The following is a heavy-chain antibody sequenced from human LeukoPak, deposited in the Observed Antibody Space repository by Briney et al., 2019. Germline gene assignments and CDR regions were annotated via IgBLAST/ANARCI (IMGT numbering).Heavy chain of an antibody. J-gene: IGHJ3*02. D-gene: IGHD5-18*01. CDR2: ISYDGSNK. V-gene: IGHV3-30*03. Sequence: GGSLRLSCAASGFTFSSYGMHWVRQAPGKGLEWVAVISYDGSNKYYADSVKGRFTISRDNSKNTLYLQMNSLRAEDTAVYYCWVQLTDAFDIWGQGTMVTVSS. CDR3: WVQLTDAFDI. CDR1: GFTFSSYG.